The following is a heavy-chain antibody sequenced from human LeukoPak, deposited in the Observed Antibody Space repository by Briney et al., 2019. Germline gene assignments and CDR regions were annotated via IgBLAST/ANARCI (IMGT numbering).Heavy chain of an antibody. CDR1: GGSISNYY. CDR2: VYYSGST. CDR3: AKGGGGYQDFDY. J-gene: IGHJ4*02. Sequence: SETLSLTCTVSGGSISNYYWSWIRQPPGKGLEWIGYVYYSGSTNYNPSLKSRVTISVDTSKNQFSLKLSSVTAADTAVYYCAKGGGGYQDFDYWGQGTLVTVSS. D-gene: IGHD3-16*01. V-gene: IGHV4-59*01.